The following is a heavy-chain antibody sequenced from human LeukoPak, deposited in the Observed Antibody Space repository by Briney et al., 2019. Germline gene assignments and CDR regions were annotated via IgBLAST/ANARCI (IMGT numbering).Heavy chain of an antibody. CDR2: IYTSGST. CDR3: ARSYPYYGSGSYYDY. Sequence: SETLSLTCTVSGGSISSYYWSWIRQPAGKGLEWIGRIYTSGSTNYNPSLKSRVTMSVDTSMNQFSLKLSSVTAADTAVYYCARSYPYYGSGSYYDYWGQGTLVTVSS. CDR1: GGSISSYY. D-gene: IGHD3-10*01. J-gene: IGHJ4*02. V-gene: IGHV4-4*07.